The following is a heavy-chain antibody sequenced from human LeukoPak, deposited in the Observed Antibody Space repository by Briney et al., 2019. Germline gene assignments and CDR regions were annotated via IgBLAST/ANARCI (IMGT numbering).Heavy chain of an antibody. Sequence: GGSLRLSCAASGFTFDDYAMHWFRQAPGTGLVWVARSNSDGKITDYADSVRGRFTTSRDNTKNTVYLQMSSLRAEDTGVYYCARDHHDFWSGYPNYWGQGTLVIVSS. CDR1: GFTFDDYA. CDR2: SNSDGKIT. CDR3: ARDHHDFWSGYPNY. J-gene: IGHJ4*02. V-gene: IGHV3-74*01. D-gene: IGHD3-3*01.